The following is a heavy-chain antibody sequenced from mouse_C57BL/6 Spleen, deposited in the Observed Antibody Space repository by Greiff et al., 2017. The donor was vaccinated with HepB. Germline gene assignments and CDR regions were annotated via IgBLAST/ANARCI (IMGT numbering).Heavy chain of an antibody. J-gene: IGHJ4*01. Sequence: QVQLQQSGAELVKPGASVKISCKASGYAFSSYWMNWVKQRPGKGLEWIGQIYPGDGDTNYNGKFKGKATLTADKSSSTAYMQLSSLTSEDSAVYFCARGGVYGNYSYYAMDYWGQGTSVTVSS. CDR3: ARGGVYGNYSYYAMDY. CDR1: GYAFSSYW. V-gene: IGHV1-80*01. D-gene: IGHD2-1*01. CDR2: IYPGDGDT.